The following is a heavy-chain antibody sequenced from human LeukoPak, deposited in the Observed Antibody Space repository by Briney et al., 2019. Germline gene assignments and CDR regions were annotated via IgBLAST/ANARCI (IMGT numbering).Heavy chain of an antibody. J-gene: IGHJ4*02. D-gene: IGHD3-22*01. V-gene: IGHV3-23*01. Sequence: PGGSLRLSCAASGFTFSSYAMSWVRQAPGKGLEWVSAISGSGGSTYYADSVKGRFTISRDNSKNTLYLQMNSLRAEGTAVYYCAKDHETYYYDSSGYYYWGQGTLVTVSS. CDR2: ISGSGGST. CDR1: GFTFSSYA. CDR3: AKDHETYYYDSSGYYY.